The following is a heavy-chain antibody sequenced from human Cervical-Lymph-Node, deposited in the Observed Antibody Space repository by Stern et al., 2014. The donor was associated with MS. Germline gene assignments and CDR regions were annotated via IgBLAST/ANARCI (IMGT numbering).Heavy chain of an antibody. CDR3: ARGRITMVRGVIINWFDP. CDR1: GGSISSGGYY. D-gene: IGHD3-10*01. J-gene: IGHJ5*02. Sequence: QLQLQESGPGLVKPSQTLSLTCTVSGGSISSGGYYWSWIRQPPGKGLEXIGYIYYSGSTYYNPSLKSRVTISVDTSKNQFSLKLSSVTAADTAVYYCARGRITMVRGVIINWFDPWGQGTLVTVSS. V-gene: IGHV4-31*03. CDR2: IYYSGST.